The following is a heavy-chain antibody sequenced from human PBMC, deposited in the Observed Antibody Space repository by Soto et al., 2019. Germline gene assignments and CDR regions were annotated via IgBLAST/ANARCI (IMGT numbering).Heavy chain of an antibody. J-gene: IGHJ4*02. CDR2: IYSSGST. CDR3: ATRVKYRSGRRPAYYFDY. Sequence: ETLCLTCAVSGVSSSSYYWSWIRQPPGKGLEWIGHIYSSGSTNYNPSLKSRVTISLDTSKNQFSLNLRSVTAADTAVYYCATRVKYRSGRRPAYYFDYWGQGTLVTVYS. D-gene: IGHD3-10*01. V-gene: IGHV4-59*01. CDR1: GVSSSSYY.